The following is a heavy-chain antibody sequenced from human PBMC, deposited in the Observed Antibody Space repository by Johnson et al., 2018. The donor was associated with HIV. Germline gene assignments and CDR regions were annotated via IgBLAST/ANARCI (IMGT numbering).Heavy chain of an antibody. CDR3: ARSCRDGYTCNAFDI. D-gene: IGHD5-24*01. CDR2: VFSGDNT. J-gene: IGHJ3*02. CDR1: GFTVSSYY. Sequence: VQLVESGGGLVQPGGSLRLSCVVSGFTVSSYYMSWVRQAPGTGLEWVSIVFSGDNTYYADSVTGIFTISRDNSKNTLYLQMNSLRAEDTAVYYCARSCRDGYTCNAFDIWGQGTMVTVSS. V-gene: IGHV3-66*01.